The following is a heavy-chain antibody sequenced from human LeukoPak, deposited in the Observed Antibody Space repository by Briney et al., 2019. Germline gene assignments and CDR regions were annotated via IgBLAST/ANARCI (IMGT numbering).Heavy chain of an antibody. CDR2: ISGSGGST. D-gene: IGHD3-16*01. J-gene: IGHJ4*02. V-gene: IGHV3-23*01. Sequence: PGGSLRLSCAASGFTFSSYAMSWVRQAPGKGLEWVSAISGSGGSTYYADSVKGRFTISRDNSKNTLYLQMHSLRAEDTAVYYCAKDLKFMGVSSGYFDFWGQGTLVTVSS. CDR1: GFTFSSYA. CDR3: AKDLKFMGVSSGYFDF.